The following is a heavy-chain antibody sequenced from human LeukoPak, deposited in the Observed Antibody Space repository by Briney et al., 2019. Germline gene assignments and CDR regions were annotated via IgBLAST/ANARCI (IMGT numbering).Heavy chain of an antibody. V-gene: IGHV5-51*01. CDR1: GYTFSSNW. CDR2: IYPGDSDT. J-gene: IGHJ4*02. CDR3: ATSGSQTRFDF. Sequence: GESLKISCKGSGYTFSSNWIGWVRQMPGKGLEWMGIIYPGDSDTTYSPSFQGQATISADKSINTAYLQWSSLKASDTAMYYCATSGSQTRFDFWGQGTLVTVSS. D-gene: IGHD3-10*01.